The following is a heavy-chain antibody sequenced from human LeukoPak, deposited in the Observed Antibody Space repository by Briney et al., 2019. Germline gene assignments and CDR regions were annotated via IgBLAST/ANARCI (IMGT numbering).Heavy chain of an antibody. CDR1: GGSFSGYY. CDR2: IFYSGST. V-gene: IGHV4-34*12. J-gene: IGHJ5*02. D-gene: IGHD3-10*01. CDR3: ARAEGEIYRRSGSNNWFDP. Sequence: SETLSLTCAVYGGSFSGYYWSWIRQPPGKGLEWIGNIFYSGSTYYSPSLRSRVTISLDTSRNQFSLKLNSVTAADTAVVYCARAEGEIYRRSGSNNWFDPWGQGALVTVSS.